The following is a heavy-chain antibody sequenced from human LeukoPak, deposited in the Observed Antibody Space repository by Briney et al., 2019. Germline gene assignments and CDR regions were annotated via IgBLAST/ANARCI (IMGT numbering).Heavy chain of an antibody. CDR2: IYPGDSDT. Sequence: GESLRISCKGSGYSFTSYWIGWARQMPGKGLEWMGIIYPGDSDTRYSPSFQGQVTISADKSISTAYLQWSSLKASDTAMYYCARARARDWLDPWGQGTLVTVSS. D-gene: IGHD6-6*01. J-gene: IGHJ5*02. CDR3: ARARARDWLDP. CDR1: GYSFTSYW. V-gene: IGHV5-51*01.